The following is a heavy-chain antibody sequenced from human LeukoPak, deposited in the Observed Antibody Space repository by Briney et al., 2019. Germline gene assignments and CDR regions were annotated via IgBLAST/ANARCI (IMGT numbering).Heavy chain of an antibody. J-gene: IGHJ3*02. V-gene: IGHV4-34*01. CDR2: INHSGST. CDR1: GGSFSGYY. D-gene: IGHD5/OR15-5a*01. Sequence: SETLSLTCAVYGGSFSGYYWSWIRQPPGKGLEWIGEINHSGSTYYNPSLKSRVTISVDTSKNQFSLKLSSVTAADTAVYYCAVSTPRRDDAFDIWGQGTLVTVSS. CDR3: AVSTPRRDDAFDI.